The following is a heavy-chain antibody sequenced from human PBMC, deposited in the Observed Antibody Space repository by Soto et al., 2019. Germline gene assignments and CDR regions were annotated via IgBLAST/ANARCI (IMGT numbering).Heavy chain of an antibody. CDR3: QGYYYGMDV. V-gene: IGHV4-39*01. CDR1: GGSISSSSYY. CDR2: IYYSGST. Sequence: SETLSLTCTVSGGSISSSSYYWGWIRQPPGKGLGWIGSIYYSGSTYYNPSLKSRVTISVDTSKNQFSLKLSSATAADTAVYYCQGYYYGMDVWGQGTTVTVSS. J-gene: IGHJ6*02.